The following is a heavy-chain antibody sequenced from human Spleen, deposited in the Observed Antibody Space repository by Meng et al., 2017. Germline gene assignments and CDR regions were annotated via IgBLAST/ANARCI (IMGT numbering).Heavy chain of an antibody. J-gene: IGHJ3*02. D-gene: IGHD1-7*01. Sequence: GESLKISCAVSGFTFSIRWMTWVRQAPGTGLGWVASIKQDGSEKHYVDSVKGRFTISRDNAKNSLFLQMNSLRAEDTAVYYCAGVERNYGDGFDIWGQGTMVTVSS. CDR2: IKQDGSEK. CDR3: AGVERNYGDGFDI. V-gene: IGHV3-7*01. CDR1: GFTFSIRW.